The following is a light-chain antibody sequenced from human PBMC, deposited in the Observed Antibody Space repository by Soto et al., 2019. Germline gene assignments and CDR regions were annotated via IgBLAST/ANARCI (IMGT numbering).Light chain of an antibody. V-gene: IGKV3-15*01. Sequence: EIGMTQSPATLSVSPGERATLSCRASQSININLAWYQQKPGQAPRLLIYGASTRATGLPARFSGSGSGTEFTLIISSLEPEDAAVYYCQQRSNWPPITLGQGTRLEIK. J-gene: IGKJ5*01. CDR1: QSININ. CDR2: GAS. CDR3: QQRSNWPPIT.